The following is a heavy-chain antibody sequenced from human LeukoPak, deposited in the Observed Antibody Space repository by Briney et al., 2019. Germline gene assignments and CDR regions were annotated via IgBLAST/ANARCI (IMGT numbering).Heavy chain of an antibody. Sequence: SETLSLTCAVYGGSFSGYYWSWIRQPQGQGQEWIGEINHSGSTNYNPSLKSRVTISVDTSKNQFSLKLSSVTAADTAVYYCARGPPYGSGNLDPWGQGTLVTVSS. J-gene: IGHJ5*02. CDR1: GGSFSGYY. V-gene: IGHV4-34*01. CDR2: INHSGST. D-gene: IGHD3-10*01. CDR3: ARGPPYGSGNLDP.